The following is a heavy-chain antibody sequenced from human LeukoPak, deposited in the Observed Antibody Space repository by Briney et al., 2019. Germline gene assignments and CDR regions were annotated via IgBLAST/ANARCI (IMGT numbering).Heavy chain of an antibody. J-gene: IGHJ4*02. V-gene: IGHV4-59*01. CDR2: IYYSGST. CDR3: TRGSDFYGSGAINDY. CDR1: GGSISSYY. Sequence: SETLSLTCTVSGGSISSYYCSWIRQPPGKGLEWIGYIYYSGSTNYNPSLKSRVTISVDTSKNQFSLKLSSVTAADTAVYYCTRGSDFYGSGAINDYWGQGTLVTVSS. D-gene: IGHD3-10*01.